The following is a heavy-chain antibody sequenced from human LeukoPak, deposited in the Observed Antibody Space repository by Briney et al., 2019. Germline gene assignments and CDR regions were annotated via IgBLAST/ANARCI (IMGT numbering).Heavy chain of an antibody. J-gene: IGHJ3*02. Sequence: PSETPSLTCTVSGGSISSYYWSWIRQPPGKGLEWIGYIYYSGSTNYNPSLKSRVTISVDTSKNQFSLKLSSVTAADTAVYYCARVRAPATLHMDIWGQGTMVTVSS. CDR1: GGSISSYY. CDR3: ARVRAPATLHMDI. CDR2: IYYSGST. V-gene: IGHV4-59*01. D-gene: IGHD5-12*01.